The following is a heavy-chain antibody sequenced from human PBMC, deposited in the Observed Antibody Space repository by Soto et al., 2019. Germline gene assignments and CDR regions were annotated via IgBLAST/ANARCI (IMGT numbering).Heavy chain of an antibody. CDR1: LFIVSDNY. D-gene: IGHD4-17*01. Sequence: EVRLVQSGGGLVQPGGSLRLSCAASLFIVSDNYMSWVRQAPGKGLEWVSLIYSGGGTDYAESVKGRFTISRDNSKNTLYLQRNSLKAEDTGIYYCATRMTTAPYWGQGTVVTGSS. J-gene: IGHJ4*02. CDR2: IYSGGGT. CDR3: ATRMTTAPY. V-gene: IGHV3-66*01.